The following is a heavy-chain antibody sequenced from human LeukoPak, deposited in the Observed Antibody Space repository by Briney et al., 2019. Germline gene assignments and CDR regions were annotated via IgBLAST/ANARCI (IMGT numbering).Heavy chain of an antibody. J-gene: IGHJ3*02. V-gene: IGHV4-38-2*02. CDR2: IYHSGIT. Sequence: PSETLSLTCTVSGYSISSGYYWGWIRQPPGKGLEWIGSIYHSGITYYNPSLKSRVTISVDTSKNQFSLKLSSVTAADTAVYYCARAYYAKGAFDIWGQGTMVTVSS. CDR3: ARAYYAKGAFDI. D-gene: IGHD2-2*01. CDR1: GYSISSGYY.